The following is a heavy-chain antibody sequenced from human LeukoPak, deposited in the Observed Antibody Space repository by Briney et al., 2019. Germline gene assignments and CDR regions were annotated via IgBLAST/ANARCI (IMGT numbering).Heavy chain of an antibody. V-gene: IGHV3-30*02. Sequence: GGSLRLSCAASGFTFSSYGMHWVRQAPGKGLEWVAFIRYDGSNKYYADSVKGRFTISRDNSKNTLYLQMNSLRAEDTAVYYCARAVGNWNLYYYYYYMDVWGKGTTVTVSS. J-gene: IGHJ6*03. D-gene: IGHD1-7*01. CDR3: ARAVGNWNLYYYYYYMDV. CDR1: GFTFSSYG. CDR2: IRYDGSNK.